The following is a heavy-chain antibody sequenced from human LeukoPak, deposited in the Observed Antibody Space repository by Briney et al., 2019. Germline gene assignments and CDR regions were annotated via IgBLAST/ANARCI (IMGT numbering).Heavy chain of an antibody. CDR1: GFTFSNYA. V-gene: IGHV3-23*01. J-gene: IGHJ4*02. CDR2: ISGSGGST. CDR3: AKALGSSGWYPVDY. Sequence: GGSLRLSCAASGFTFSNYAMSWVRQAPGKGLEWVSTISGSGGSTYYADSVKGRFTISRDNSKNTLYLQMNSLRAEDTAVYYCAKALGSSGWYPVDYWGQGTLVTVSS. D-gene: IGHD6-19*01.